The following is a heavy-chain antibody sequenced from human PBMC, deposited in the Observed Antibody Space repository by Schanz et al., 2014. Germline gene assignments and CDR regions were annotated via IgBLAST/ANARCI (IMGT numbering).Heavy chain of an antibody. Sequence: EVRLVESGGGLVKPGGSLRLSCVVSGFPLSNYRMNWVRQSPGKGLEWVSCISDRGDGTNYGDSVRGRFTISRDNSRNTVYLQMNNVGVDDTATYYCVKTDAGWRFDYWGQGTLVIVSS. V-gene: IGHV3-23*04. CDR3: VKTDAGWRFDY. CDR1: GFPLSNYR. D-gene: IGHD6-19*01. J-gene: IGHJ4*02. CDR2: ISDRGDGT.